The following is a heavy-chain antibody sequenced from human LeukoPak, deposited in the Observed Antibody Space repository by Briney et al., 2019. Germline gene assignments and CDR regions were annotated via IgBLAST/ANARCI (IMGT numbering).Heavy chain of an antibody. CDR1: GFSFSSYW. D-gene: IGHD3-10*01. CDR3: SRVGDSGTFDY. Sequence: GGSLRLSCAASGFSFSSYWMPWVRQAPGKGLVWVARVSSDGRSTTYADSVQGRFTVSRDNAENTLYLQMNSLRAEDTAVYYCSRVGDSGTFDYWGQGTLVTVAS. J-gene: IGHJ4*02. V-gene: IGHV3-74*01. CDR2: VSSDGRST.